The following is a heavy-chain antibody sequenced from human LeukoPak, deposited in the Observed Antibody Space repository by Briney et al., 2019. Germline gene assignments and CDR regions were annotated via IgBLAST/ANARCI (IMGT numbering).Heavy chain of an antibody. CDR3: ARGPAGRITTVRGVTTYYYYYMDV. CDR1: GGTFSSYA. J-gene: IGHJ6*03. D-gene: IGHD3-10*01. Sequence: SVKVSCKASGGTFSSYAISWVRQAPGQGLEWMGGIIPIFGTANYAQKFQGRVTITTDESTSTAYMELSSLRSEDTAVYYCARGPAGRITTVRGVTTYYYYYMDVWGKGTTVTVSS. V-gene: IGHV1-69*05. CDR2: IIPIFGTA.